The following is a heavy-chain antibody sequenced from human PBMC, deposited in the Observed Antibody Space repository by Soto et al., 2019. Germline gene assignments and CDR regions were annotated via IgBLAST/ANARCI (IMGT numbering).Heavy chain of an antibody. Sequence: GASVKVSCKASGYTFTSYDINWVRQATGQGLEWMGWMNPNSGNTGYAQKFQGRVTMTRNTSISTAYMELSSLRSEDTAVYYCARGGGYLGYCSSTSCYQSQYYYAMDVWG. D-gene: IGHD2-2*01. J-gene: IGHJ6*02. V-gene: IGHV1-8*01. CDR3: ARGGGYLGYCSSTSCYQSQYYYAMDV. CDR1: GYTFTSYD. CDR2: MNPNSGNT.